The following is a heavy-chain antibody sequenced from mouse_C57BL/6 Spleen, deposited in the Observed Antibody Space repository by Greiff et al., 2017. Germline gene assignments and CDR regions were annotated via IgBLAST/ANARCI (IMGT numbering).Heavy chain of an antibody. CDR2: INYDGSST. J-gene: IGHJ1*03. CDR1: GFTFSDYY. CDR3: ARPSITTVVDWYFDV. Sequence: EVQVVESEGGLVQPGSSMKLSCTASGFTFSDYYMAWVRQVPEKGLEWVANINYDGSSTYYLDSLKSRFIISRDNAKNILYLQMSSLKSEDTATXYCARPSITTVVDWYFDVWGTGTTVTVSS. D-gene: IGHD1-1*01. V-gene: IGHV5-16*01.